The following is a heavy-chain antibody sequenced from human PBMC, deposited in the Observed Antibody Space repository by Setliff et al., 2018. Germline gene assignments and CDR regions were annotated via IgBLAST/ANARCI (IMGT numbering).Heavy chain of an antibody. CDR1: GFAFGDYA. CDR2: IKNKGYGETT. J-gene: IGHJ4*02. D-gene: IGHD3-3*01. V-gene: IGHV3-49*04. Sequence: GGSLRLSCTASGFAFGDYAMSWVRQAPGKGLEWIGLIKNKGYGETTEFAASVKGRFTISRDDSKSIAYLHMSSLKTEDKAGYYCTRDSGPYDFWGSCFFCTRERGPYDFWGAYFVYWGQGSLVTVS. CDR3: TRDSGPYDFWGSCFFCTRERGPYDFWGAYFVY.